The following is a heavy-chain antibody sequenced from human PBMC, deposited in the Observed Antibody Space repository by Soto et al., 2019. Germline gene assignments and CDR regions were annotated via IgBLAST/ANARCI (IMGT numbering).Heavy chain of an antibody. V-gene: IGHV5-10-1*01. D-gene: IGHD1-1*01. CDR1: GYSFTSYW. Sequence: PXESLKISFKGSGYSFTSYWISWVRQIPGKGLEWMGRIDPSDSYTNYSPSFQGHVTISADKSISTAYLQWSSLKASDTAMYYCARPGTTGTYYYYYGMDVWGQGPRSPSP. CDR3: ARPGTTGTYYYYYGMDV. J-gene: IGHJ6*02. CDR2: IDPSDSYT.